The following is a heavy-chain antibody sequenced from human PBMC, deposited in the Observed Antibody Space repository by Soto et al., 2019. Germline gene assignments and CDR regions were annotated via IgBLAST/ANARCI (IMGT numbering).Heavy chain of an antibody. CDR1: GFTFSSYA. D-gene: IGHD2-2*01. CDR2: ISGSGGST. J-gene: IGHJ6*03. V-gene: IGHV3-23*01. Sequence: GGSLRLSCAASGFTFSSYAMSWVRQAPGKGLEWVSAISGSGGSTYYADSVKGRFTISRDNSKNTLYLQMNSLRAEDTAVYYCAKPLRKVSSTSFYYYYYMDVWGKGTTVTVSS. CDR3: AKPLRKVSSTSFYYYYYMDV.